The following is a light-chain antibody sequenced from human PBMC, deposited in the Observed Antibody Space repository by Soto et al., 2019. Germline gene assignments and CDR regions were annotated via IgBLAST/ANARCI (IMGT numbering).Light chain of an antibody. V-gene: IGKV3-15*01. CDR2: GAS. CDR3: LQYENRPPQA. J-gene: IGKJ1*01. Sequence: EIVMTQSPATVSVSPGERATLYCRASQSIGRAFAWYQPKPGQAPRLLIYGASARATGLPARFSGSGSGTEFALPISRLQHEDFAFYYCLQYENRPPQAFGQGTKVEFK. CDR1: QSIGRA.